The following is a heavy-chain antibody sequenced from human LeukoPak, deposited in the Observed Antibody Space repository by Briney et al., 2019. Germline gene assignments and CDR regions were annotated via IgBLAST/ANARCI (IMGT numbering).Heavy chain of an antibody. V-gene: IGHV6-1*01. Sequence: SQTLSLICAISGDSLSSNSAAWSSIRQSPSRGLEWLGRTYYRSKWYNDYAVSVKSRMTINPDTSKNQFSLQLNSVTPEDTAVYYCARVVAGLGYFDCWGQGTLVTVSS. D-gene: IGHD3/OR15-3a*01. J-gene: IGHJ4*02. CDR2: TYYRSKWYN. CDR3: ARVVAGLGYFDC. CDR1: GDSLSSNSAA.